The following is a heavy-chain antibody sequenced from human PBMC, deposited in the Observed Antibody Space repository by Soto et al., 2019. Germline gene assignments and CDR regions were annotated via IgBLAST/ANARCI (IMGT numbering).Heavy chain of an antibody. CDR2: ISGSGGST. CDR3: AKVGGGGDYGDDFDY. CDR1: GFTFSSYA. D-gene: IGHD4-17*01. V-gene: IGHV3-23*01. J-gene: IGHJ4*02. Sequence: EVQLLESGGGLVQPGGSLRLSCAASGFTFSSYAMSWVRQAPGKGLEWVSAISGSGGSTYYADSVKGRFTISRDNSKNTLYLQMNSLRSEDTAVYDCAKVGGGGDYGDDFDYWGQGTLVTVSS.